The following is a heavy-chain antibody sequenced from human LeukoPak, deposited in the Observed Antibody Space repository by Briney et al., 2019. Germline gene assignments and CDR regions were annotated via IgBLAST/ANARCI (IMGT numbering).Heavy chain of an antibody. J-gene: IGHJ4*02. D-gene: IGHD3-10*01. Sequence: GASVKVSCKASGYTFTCYYMHWVRQAPGQGLEWMGRIYPIRGGTNYAQTFQRRVTMTTDTSISTAYMELSRLRSDDTAVYYCARERARYGSGSYYSYWGQGTLVTVSS. CDR2: IYPIRGGT. CDR1: GYTFTCYY. V-gene: IGHV1-2*06. CDR3: ARERARYGSGSYYSY.